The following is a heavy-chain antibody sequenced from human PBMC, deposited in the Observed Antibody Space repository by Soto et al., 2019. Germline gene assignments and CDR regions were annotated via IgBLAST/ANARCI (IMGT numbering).Heavy chain of an antibody. J-gene: IGHJ4*02. CDR2: IYPGDSDT. V-gene: IGHV5-51*01. Sequence: GESLKTYCKGSGCSFTSYWIGWERQIPGKGLEWMGIIYPGDSDTRYSPSFQGQVAFSADKSISTAYLQWSGLKASDTAIYYCARRLSTGWFFDFWGQGTLATVSS. CDR1: GCSFTSYW. CDR3: ARRLSTGWFFDF. D-gene: IGHD6-19*01.